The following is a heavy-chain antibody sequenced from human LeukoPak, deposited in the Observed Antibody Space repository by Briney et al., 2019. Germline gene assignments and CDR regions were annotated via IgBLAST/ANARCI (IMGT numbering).Heavy chain of an antibody. CDR1: GYSISSGYY. Sequence: SETLSLTCAVSGYSISSGYYWGWIRQPPGKGLEWIGNIYQSGRTYYNPSLKSRVTISVDPSKNQFSLKLNFVIAADTAVYYCARHSGYCSTPSCYDSWFDPWGQGALVTVSS. D-gene: IGHD2-2*01. J-gene: IGHJ5*02. V-gene: IGHV4-38-2*01. CDR2: IYQSGRT. CDR3: ARHSGYCSTPSCYDSWFDP.